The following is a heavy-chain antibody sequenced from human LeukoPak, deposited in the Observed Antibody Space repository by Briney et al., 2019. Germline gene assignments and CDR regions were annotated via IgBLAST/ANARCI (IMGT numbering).Heavy chain of an antibody. CDR2: IRSNEGST. CDR3: LYDSSGYYAHYFDY. V-gene: IGHV3-64D*09. D-gene: IGHD3-22*01. J-gene: IGHJ4*02. Sequence: GGSLRLSCSASGFTFSSYAMHWVRQAPGKGLEYVSAIRSNEGSTYYADSVKGRFTISRDTSKNTLYLQMSSLRDDDMAVYCCLYDSSGYYAHYFDYWGQGTLVTVSS. CDR1: GFTFSSYA.